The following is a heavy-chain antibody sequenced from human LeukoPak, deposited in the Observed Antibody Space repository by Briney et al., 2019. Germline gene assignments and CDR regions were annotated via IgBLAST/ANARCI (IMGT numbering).Heavy chain of an antibody. Sequence: SETLSLTCSVSGYSISSGYYWGWIRRPPGKGLEWIGSIYHSGNTHYNPSLKSRVTMSVDTSKNQFSLKLSSVTAADTAVYYCARDLAYGSGSSSPHWGQGTLVTVSS. D-gene: IGHD3-10*01. J-gene: IGHJ4*02. V-gene: IGHV4-38-2*02. CDR1: GYSISSGYY. CDR2: IYHSGNT. CDR3: ARDLAYGSGSSSPH.